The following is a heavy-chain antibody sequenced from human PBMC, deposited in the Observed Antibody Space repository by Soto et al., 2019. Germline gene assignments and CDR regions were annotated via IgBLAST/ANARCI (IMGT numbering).Heavy chain of an antibody. CDR3: ARDSGTYGDYDY. Sequence: PGGSLRLSCAASGFTVSSKYMSWVRQAPGKGLEWVSLIQSGGPTYYADSVKGRFTISRDTSENTLHLQMDSLRAEDTAVYYCARDSGTYGDYDYWGQGTLVTVSS. V-gene: IGHV3-66*01. CDR1: GFTVSSKY. D-gene: IGHD4-17*01. CDR2: IQSGGPT. J-gene: IGHJ4*02.